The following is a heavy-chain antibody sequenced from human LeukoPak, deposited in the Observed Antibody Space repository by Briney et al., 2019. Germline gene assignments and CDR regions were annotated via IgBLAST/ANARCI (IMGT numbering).Heavy chain of an antibody. V-gene: IGHV4-59*11. CDR2: TYYSGST. J-gene: IGHJ6*03. D-gene: IGHD6-19*01. CDR1: GGSISSHY. Sequence: SETLSLTCTVSGGSISSHYWSWIRQPPGKGLEWIGYTYYSGSTNYNPSLKSRVTISVDTSKNQFSLKLSSVTAADTAVYYCARDLAGMGVWGKGTTVTVSS. CDR3: ARDLAGMGV.